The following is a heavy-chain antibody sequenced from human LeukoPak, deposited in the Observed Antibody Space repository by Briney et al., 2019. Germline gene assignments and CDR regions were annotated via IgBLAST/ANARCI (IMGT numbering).Heavy chain of an antibody. V-gene: IGHV4-59*08. CDR1: GGSISSYY. D-gene: IGHD2/OR15-2a*01. J-gene: IGHJ4*02. CDR3: AGHHPRNTVDF. Sequence: KTSETLPLTCTVSGGSISSYYWSWIRRPPGKGLEWIAYISDIGSINCNPSLKSRVTISLDMSKNQFSLKLSSVTAADTAVYYCAGHHPRNTVDFWGQGTLVTVSS. CDR2: ISDIGSI.